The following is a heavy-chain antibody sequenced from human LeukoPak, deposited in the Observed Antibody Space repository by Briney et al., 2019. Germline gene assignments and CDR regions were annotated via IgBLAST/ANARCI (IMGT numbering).Heavy chain of an antibody. J-gene: IGHJ4*02. CDR2: IYYSGST. D-gene: IGHD3-22*01. Sequence: SETLSLTCTVSGGSISSSSYYWGWTRQPPGKGLEWIGSIYYSGSTYYNPSLKSRVTISVDTSKNQFSLKLSSVTAADTAVYYCARHEIVVVTIYYFDYWGQGTLVTVSS. V-gene: IGHV4-39*01. CDR3: ARHEIVVVTIYYFDY. CDR1: GGSISSSSYY.